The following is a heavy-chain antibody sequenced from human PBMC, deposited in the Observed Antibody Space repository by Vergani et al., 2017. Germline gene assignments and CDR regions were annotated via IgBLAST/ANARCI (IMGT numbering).Heavy chain of an antibody. Sequence: QVQLVESGGGEVQPGRSLRLSCSAAGFPFSDYGVHWVRQAPGKGLEWVSVIWYDGSNKYYGDSVKGRFTISKDNSKNTLYLQMNSLRVEDTAVYYCARGGNEKRLDSWGQGTLVTVSS. V-gene: IGHV3-33*08. CDR3: ARGGNEKRLDS. D-gene: IGHD1-1*01. CDR1: GFPFSDYG. J-gene: IGHJ5*01. CDR2: IWYDGSNK.